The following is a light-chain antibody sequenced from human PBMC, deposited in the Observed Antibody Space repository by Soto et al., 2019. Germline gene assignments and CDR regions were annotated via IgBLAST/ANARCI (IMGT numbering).Light chain of an antibody. J-gene: IGLJ2*01. CDR3: CSYAGSSTEV. CDR2: DVF. V-gene: IGLV2-11*01. Sequence: QSALTQPRSVSGSPGQSVTISCTGTSSDVGGYNYVSWYQQHPGKAPKLIIYDVFKRPSGVPDRFSGSKSGNTASLSISGLQAEDEADYYCCSYAGSSTEVFGGGTQLTVL. CDR1: SSDVGGYNY.